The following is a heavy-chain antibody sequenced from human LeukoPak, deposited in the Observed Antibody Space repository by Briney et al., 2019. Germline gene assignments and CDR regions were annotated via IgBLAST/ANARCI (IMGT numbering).Heavy chain of an antibody. CDR2: IITDGRST. J-gene: IGHJ6*03. CDR1: GFCLCSYR. Sequence: GGSLRLCCAASGFCLCSYRVHWVPQAPGKGLVGVSGIITDGRSTSYADSLKGRFTTSRDNAKNTLYLQMISLRAEDTAVYYCARGYCSSTSCYNDDYYYYMDVWGKGTTVTVSS. D-gene: IGHD2-2*02. CDR3: ARGYCSSTSCYNDDYYYYMDV. V-gene: IGHV3-74*01.